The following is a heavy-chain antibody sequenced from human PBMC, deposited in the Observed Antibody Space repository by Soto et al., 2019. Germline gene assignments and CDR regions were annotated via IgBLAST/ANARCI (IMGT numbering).Heavy chain of an antibody. V-gene: IGHV4-31*03. D-gene: IGHD2-2*02. CDR3: ARGVGYCISTSYYILDY. J-gene: IGHJ4*02. Sequence: SETLSLTCTVSGGSISSGGYYWSWIRQHPGKGLEWIGYIYYSGSTYYNPSLKSRVTISVDTSKNQFSLKLSSVTAADTAVYYCARGVGYCISTSYYILDYWGQGTLVTVSS. CDR2: IYYSGST. CDR1: GGSISSGGYY.